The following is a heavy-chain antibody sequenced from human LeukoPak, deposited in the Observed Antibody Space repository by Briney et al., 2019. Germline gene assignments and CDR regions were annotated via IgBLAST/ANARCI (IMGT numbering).Heavy chain of an antibody. V-gene: IGHV3-7*01. CDR2: IKQDGGET. CDR3: TRDSLGSGSVFDP. J-gene: IGHJ5*02. Sequence: GGSLRLSCAASGFTVSSNYMSWVRQAPGKGLEWVASIKQDGGETFYVDSVKGRFTISRDNAKNSLYLQMNSLRAEDTAVYYCTRDSLGSGSVFDPWGQGTLVTVSS. CDR1: GFTVSSNY. D-gene: IGHD3-10*01.